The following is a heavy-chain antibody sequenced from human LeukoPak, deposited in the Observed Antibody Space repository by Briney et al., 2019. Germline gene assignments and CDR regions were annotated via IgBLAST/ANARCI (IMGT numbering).Heavy chain of an antibody. D-gene: IGHD3-22*01. CDR1: GFTFSSYA. CDR2: ISGSGGST. Sequence: PGGSLRLSCAASGFTFSSYAMSWVRQAPGKGLEWVSAISGSGGSTYYADSVKGRFTISRDNSKNTLYLQMNSLRAEDTAVYYCAKIQYYDSSGYYGPFDYWGQGTLVTVSS. V-gene: IGHV3-23*01. J-gene: IGHJ4*02. CDR3: AKIQYYDSSGYYGPFDY.